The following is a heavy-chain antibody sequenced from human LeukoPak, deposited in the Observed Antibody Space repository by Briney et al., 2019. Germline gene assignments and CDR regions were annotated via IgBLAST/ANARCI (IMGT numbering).Heavy chain of an antibody. CDR1: GGSISSSSYY. Sequence: PSETLSLTCTVSGGSISSSSYYWGWIRQPPGKGLEWIGSIYYSGSTYYNPSLKSRVTISVDTSKNQFSLKLSSVTAADTAVYYCARDITMVRGVTHWGQGTLVTVSS. J-gene: IGHJ4*02. D-gene: IGHD3-10*01. CDR3: ARDITMVRGVTH. V-gene: IGHV4-39*02. CDR2: IYYSGST.